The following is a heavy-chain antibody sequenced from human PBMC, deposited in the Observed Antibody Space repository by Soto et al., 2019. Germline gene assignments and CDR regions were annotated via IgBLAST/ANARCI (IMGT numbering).Heavy chain of an antibody. CDR3: ARVGGFGATTIDY. V-gene: IGHV4-30-4*01. Sequence: QVQLQESGPGLVKPSQTLSLTCTVSGGSISSGDYYWSWIRQPPGKGLEWIGYIYYSGSTYYNPSLRSRVTITVDTSKNQFSLKLSSVTAADTAVYYCARVGGFGATTIDYWGQGTLVTVSS. CDR2: IYYSGST. D-gene: IGHD3-10*01. CDR1: GGSISSGDYY. J-gene: IGHJ4*02.